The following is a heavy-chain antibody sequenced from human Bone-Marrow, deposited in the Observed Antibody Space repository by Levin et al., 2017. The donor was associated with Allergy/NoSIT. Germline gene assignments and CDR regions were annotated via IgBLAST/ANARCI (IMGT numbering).Heavy chain of an antibody. Sequence: PGESLKISCAASGFTFNNAWMSWVRQAPGKGLEWVALIKTKTGGETRDYTAPVKGRFTISRDDSKNTLYLQMNSLKTEDTAVYYCTEGAGTGDYWGQGTLVTASS. CDR3: TEGAGTGDY. D-gene: IGHD6-13*01. CDR2: IKTKTGGETR. V-gene: IGHV3-15*01. CDR1: GFTFNNAW. J-gene: IGHJ4*02.